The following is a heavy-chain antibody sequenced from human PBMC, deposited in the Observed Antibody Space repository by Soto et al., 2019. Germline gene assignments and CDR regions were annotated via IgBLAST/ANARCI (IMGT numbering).Heavy chain of an antibody. CDR2: INPNSGGT. CDR1: GYTFTGYY. CDR3: ARDNCSGGSCYSDARMDV. J-gene: IGHJ6*02. Sequence: ASVKVSCKASGYTFTGYYIHWVRQAPGQGLEWMGWINPNSGGTSYAQKFQGWVTMTRDTSISPAYMELSRLIADDTAVYYCARDNCSGGSCYSDARMDVWGQGTTVTVSS. D-gene: IGHD2-15*01. V-gene: IGHV1-2*04.